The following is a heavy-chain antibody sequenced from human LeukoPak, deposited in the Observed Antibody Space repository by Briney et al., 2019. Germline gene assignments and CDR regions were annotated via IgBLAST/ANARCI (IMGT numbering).Heavy chain of an antibody. D-gene: IGHD2/OR15-2a*01. CDR1: GFTFSSYG. CDR2: ISYDGSNK. Sequence: GGSLRLSCAASGFTFSSYGMHWVRQAPGKGLEWVAVISYDGSNKYYADSVKGRFTISRDNAKNSLYLQMNSLRAEDTAVYYCARDYLDYHPYYMDVWGKGTTVTISS. CDR3: ARDYLDYHPYYMDV. V-gene: IGHV3-30*03. J-gene: IGHJ6*03.